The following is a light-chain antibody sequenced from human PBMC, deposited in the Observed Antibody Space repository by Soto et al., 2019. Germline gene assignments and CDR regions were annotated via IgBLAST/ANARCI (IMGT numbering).Light chain of an antibody. Sequence: EIVMTQSPATLSVSPGERATLACSASHSVSSNLAWYQQKPGQAPRLLIYGASTSATGIPARFSGSGSGTAFTLTISSLQSADFAVYYCQQYNNWPPFTFGPGTKVDIK. CDR1: HSVSSN. CDR2: GAS. V-gene: IGKV3-15*01. CDR3: QQYNNWPPFT. J-gene: IGKJ3*01.